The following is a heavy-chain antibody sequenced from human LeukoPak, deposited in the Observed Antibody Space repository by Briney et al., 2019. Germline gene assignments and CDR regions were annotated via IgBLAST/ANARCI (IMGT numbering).Heavy chain of an antibody. J-gene: IGHJ4*02. D-gene: IGHD3-10*01. Sequence: QAGGSLRLSCAASGFTFSSYWMSWVRQAPGKGLEWVANIKQDGSEKYYVDSVKGRFTISRDNAKNSLYLQMNSLRAEDTAVYYCARDGDYYGSGSYYEVRYYFDYWGQGTLVTVSS. CDR3: ARDGDYYGSGSYYEVRYYFDY. CDR2: IKQDGSEK. V-gene: IGHV3-7*01. CDR1: GFTFSSYW.